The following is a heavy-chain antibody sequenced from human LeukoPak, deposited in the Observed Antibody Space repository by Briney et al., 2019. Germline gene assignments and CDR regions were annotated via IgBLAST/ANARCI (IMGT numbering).Heavy chain of an antibody. CDR3: ARAFTYFYGSGTYRFRWFDP. D-gene: IGHD3-10*01. J-gene: IGHJ5*02. Sequence: SETLSLTCTVSGGSISSYYWSWIRQPPGKGLEYIGYIYYSGGTNYNPSLKTRVTISVDTSRNQFSLKLSSVTAADTAVYYCARAFTYFYGSGTYRFRWFDPWGQGTLVTVSS. V-gene: IGHV4-59*01. CDR2: IYYSGGT. CDR1: GGSISSYY.